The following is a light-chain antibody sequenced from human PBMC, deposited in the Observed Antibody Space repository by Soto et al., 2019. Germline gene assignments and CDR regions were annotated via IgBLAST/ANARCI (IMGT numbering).Light chain of an antibody. J-gene: IGKJ4*01. V-gene: IGKV3-11*01. Sequence: EIVLTQSPATLSLSPGERATLSCRASQSVGTYFAWYQQKPGQAPRLLIYDSSNRATDIPARFSGSGSETDFTLTIRSLEPEDFAVYYCQQRSDWPSTFGGGTKVEIK. CDR3: QQRSDWPST. CDR2: DSS. CDR1: QSVGTY.